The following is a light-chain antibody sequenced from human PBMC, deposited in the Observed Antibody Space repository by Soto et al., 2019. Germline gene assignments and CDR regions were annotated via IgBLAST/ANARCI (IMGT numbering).Light chain of an antibody. V-gene: IGKV1-39*01. Sequence: DIQMTQSPSSLSASVGDRVTITCRARQSIGRFLNWHQQKPGKAPNVLINVASTLRSGVPSRFSGSGSGTDFNLTINSLQPEDFATYFCQQSFTTPLTFGGGTKVEIK. CDR1: QSIGRF. J-gene: IGKJ4*01. CDR3: QQSFTTPLT. CDR2: VAS.